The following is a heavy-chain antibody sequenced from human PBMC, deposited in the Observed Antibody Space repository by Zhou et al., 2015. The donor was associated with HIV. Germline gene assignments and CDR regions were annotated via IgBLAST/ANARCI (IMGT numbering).Heavy chain of an antibody. CDR2: IWYDGSNK. Sequence: QVQVVESGGGVVQPGTSLRLSCTASGFTFSTYGMHWVRQAPGKGLEWVATIWYDGSNKYYVDSVKGRFTISRDNSKNTLYLQMNSLRAEDTAVYYCARGGGENWGYYFDYWGQGTLVTVSS. D-gene: IGHD7-27*01. CDR3: ARGGGENWGYYFDY. CDR1: GFTFSTYG. V-gene: IGHV3-33*01. J-gene: IGHJ4*02.